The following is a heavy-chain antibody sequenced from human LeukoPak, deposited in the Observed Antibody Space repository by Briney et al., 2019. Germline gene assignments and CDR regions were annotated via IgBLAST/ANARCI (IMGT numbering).Heavy chain of an antibody. D-gene: IGHD6-19*01. Sequence: AGGSLRLSCEDSGCTFSSYAMSWVRQAPGKGLEWVSGISGSGVSTYYADSVKGRFTISRDNSKNRLYLQMNSLRAEDTAVYYCAKDWMSSSDPGRDYWGQGTLVTVSS. CDR1: GCTFSSYA. J-gene: IGHJ4*02. V-gene: IGHV3-23*01. CDR3: AKDWMSSSDPGRDY. CDR2: ISGSGVST.